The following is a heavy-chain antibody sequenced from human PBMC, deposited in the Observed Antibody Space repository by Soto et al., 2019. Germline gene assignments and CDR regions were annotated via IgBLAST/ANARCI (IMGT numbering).Heavy chain of an antibody. CDR3: AREESSGWYSGNWFDP. J-gene: IGHJ5*02. Sequence: PSETLSLTCAVSGDSISRGYYWAWIRQPPGKGLEYIGSIYHSGTTYYNPSLMSRVTISVDTSKNQFSLKLSSVTAADTAVYYCAREESSGWYSGNWFDPWGQGTLVTVSS. CDR2: IYHSGTT. CDR1: GDSISRGYY. D-gene: IGHD6-19*01. V-gene: IGHV4-38-2*02.